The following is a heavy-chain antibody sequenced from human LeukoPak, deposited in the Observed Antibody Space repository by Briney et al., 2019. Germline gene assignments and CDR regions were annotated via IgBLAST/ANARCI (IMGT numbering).Heavy chain of an antibody. CDR3: ARQRRGYYYGSGSYYSS. CDR2: IYYSGST. J-gene: IGHJ4*02. D-gene: IGHD3-10*01. V-gene: IGHV4-39*01. Sequence: SETLSLTCTVSGGSISSSSYYWGWIRQPPGKGLEWIGSIYYSGSTYYNPSLKSRVTISVDTSKNQFSLKLSSVTAADTAVYYCARQRRGYYYGSGSYYSSWGQGTLVTVSS. CDR1: GGSISSSSYY.